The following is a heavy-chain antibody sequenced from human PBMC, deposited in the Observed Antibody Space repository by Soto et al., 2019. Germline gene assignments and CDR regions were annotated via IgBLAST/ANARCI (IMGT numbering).Heavy chain of an antibody. Sequence: EVQLVQSGAEVKKPGESLKISCKASGYSFTTYWTGWVRQMPGKGLEWMGIINPGDSDTRYSPSFQGQVTISADKSSSTAYLQGSSLKASYTAVYYCARRGGYCSGGTCYSWYFDLWGRGTLVTVSS. D-gene: IGHD2-15*01. CDR3: ARRGGYCSGGTCYSWYFDL. CDR1: GYSFTTYW. CDR2: INPGDSDT. J-gene: IGHJ2*01. V-gene: IGHV5-51*01.